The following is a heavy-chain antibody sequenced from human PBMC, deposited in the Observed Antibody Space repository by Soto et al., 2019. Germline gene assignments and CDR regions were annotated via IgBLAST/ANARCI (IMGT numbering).Heavy chain of an antibody. CDR1: GFTFTDYW. J-gene: IGHJ4*02. CDR3: ARETYRGFYFDY. V-gene: IGHV3-74*01. CDR2: INSDGSRT. Sequence: GSLRLSCAASGFTFTDYWTHLFRQSPGKGLVWVSRINSDGSRTSYADSVTGRFTISRDNAKNTLYLQMNSLRVEDTALYYCARETYRGFYFDYWGQGTLVTVSS. D-gene: IGHD4-4*01.